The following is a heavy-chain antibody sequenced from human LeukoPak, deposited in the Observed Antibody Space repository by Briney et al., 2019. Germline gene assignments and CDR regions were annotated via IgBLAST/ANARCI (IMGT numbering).Heavy chain of an antibody. Sequence: GGSLRLSCAVSGFTFSSYAMSWVRQAPGKGLEWVSAISGSGGSTYYADSVKGRFTISRDNSKNTLYLQMNSLRAEDTAVYYCAKSRGAGYYYYMDVWGKGTTVTVSS. CDR1: GFTFSSYA. D-gene: IGHD3-10*01. V-gene: IGHV3-23*01. J-gene: IGHJ6*03. CDR3: AKSRGAGYYYYMDV. CDR2: ISGSGGST.